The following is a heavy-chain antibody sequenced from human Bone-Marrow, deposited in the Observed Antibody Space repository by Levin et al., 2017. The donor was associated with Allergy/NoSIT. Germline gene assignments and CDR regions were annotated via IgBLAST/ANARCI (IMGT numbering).Heavy chain of an antibody. Sequence: GGSLRLSCAASGFTVSSNYMSWVRQAPGKGLEWVSVIYSGGTTYYADSVKGRFTISRDNSKNTLYLQMNSLRAEDTAVYYCARGSKFNWNWVDYYGMDVWGQGTTVTVSS. CDR1: GFTVSSNY. CDR3: ARGSKFNWNWVDYYGMDV. V-gene: IGHV3-53*01. J-gene: IGHJ6*02. D-gene: IGHD1-7*01. CDR2: IYSGGTT.